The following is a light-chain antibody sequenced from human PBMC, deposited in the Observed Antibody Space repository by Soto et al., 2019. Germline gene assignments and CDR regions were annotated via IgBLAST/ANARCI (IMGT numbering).Light chain of an antibody. CDR3: SSYAGSNNLVI. Sequence: QSALTQPPSASGSPGQSVTISCTGTSNDVGAYKYVSWYQQHPGKAPKLIISEVNKRPSGVHDRFSGSKSGNTASLIVSGLQAEDEADYYCSSYAGSNNLVIFGGGTKLTVL. CDR1: SNDVGAYKY. V-gene: IGLV2-8*01. J-gene: IGLJ2*01. CDR2: EVN.